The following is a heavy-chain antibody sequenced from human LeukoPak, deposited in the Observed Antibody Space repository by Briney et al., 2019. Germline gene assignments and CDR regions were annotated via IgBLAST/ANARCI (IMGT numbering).Heavy chain of an antibody. CDR3: ARELGINAFDV. CDR2: IDPNSGVT. Sequence: ASVNVSCKASGYTFTSYHMHWVRQAPGQGREWIGWIDPNSGVTNFAQNFQGRLPMTTDTSINTVYMELSRLPSDDTTVYYCARELGINAFDVWGQGTLVTVSS. D-gene: IGHD1-26*01. CDR1: GYTFTSYH. J-gene: IGHJ3*01. V-gene: IGHV1-2*02.